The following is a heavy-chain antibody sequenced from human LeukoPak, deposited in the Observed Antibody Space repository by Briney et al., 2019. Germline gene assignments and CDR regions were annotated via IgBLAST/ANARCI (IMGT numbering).Heavy chain of an antibody. D-gene: IGHD3/OR15-3a*01. V-gene: IGHV4-59*08. Sequence: SETLSLTCSVSGGSLSGFYWSWIRQPPGKGLEWIASIHYHGSTHYHPSLKSRVSISIDRSKNHFFLRLRSVTAADTAVYYCASLENSRDFFPWGQGTLVSVSS. CDR3: ASLENSRDFFP. CDR1: GGSLSGFY. CDR2: IHYHGST. J-gene: IGHJ5*02.